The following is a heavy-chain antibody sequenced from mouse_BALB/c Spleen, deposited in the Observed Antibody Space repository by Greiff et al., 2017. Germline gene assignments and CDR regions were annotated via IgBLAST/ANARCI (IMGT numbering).Heavy chain of an antibody. V-gene: IGHV1S81*02. Sequence: QVQLQQPGAELVKPGASVKLSCKASGYTFTSYYMYWVKQRPGQGLEWIGGINPSNGGTNFNEKFKSKATLTVDKSSSTAYMQLSSLTSEDSAVYYCTRGGGNYGAYWGQGTLVTVSA. CDR2: INPSNGGT. CDR3: TRGGGNYGAY. D-gene: IGHD2-1*01. J-gene: IGHJ3*01. CDR1: GYTFTSYY.